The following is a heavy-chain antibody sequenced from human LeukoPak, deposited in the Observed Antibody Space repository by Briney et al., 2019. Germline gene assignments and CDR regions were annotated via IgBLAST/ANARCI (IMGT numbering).Heavy chain of an antibody. Sequence: SETLSLTCTVSGGSISSYYWCWIRHPPRKGQEWVGYIYYSWSTNYNPSLKSRVTISVHTSKNQFSLKLSSVTAADTAVYYCARASPGAVAGGGPGWFDPWGQGTLVTVSS. D-gene: IGHD6-19*01. CDR2: IYYSWST. CDR3: ARASPGAVAGGGPGWFDP. J-gene: IGHJ5*02. V-gene: IGHV4-59*01. CDR1: GGSISSYY.